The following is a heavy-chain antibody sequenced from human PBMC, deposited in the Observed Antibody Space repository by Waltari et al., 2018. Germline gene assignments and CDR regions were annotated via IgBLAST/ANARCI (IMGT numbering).Heavy chain of an antibody. CDR2: ISYDGSNK. V-gene: IGHV3-30*18. D-gene: IGHD1-26*01. J-gene: IGHJ4*02. CDR1: GFTFSSYG. CDR3: AKIVGAAAFDY. Sequence: QVQLVESGGGVVQPGRSLRLSCAASGFTFSSYGMHWVRQAPGKGLEWVAVISYDGSNKYYADSVKGRFTISRDNSKNTLYLQMNSLRAEDTAVYYCAKIVGAAAFDYWGQGTLVTVSS.